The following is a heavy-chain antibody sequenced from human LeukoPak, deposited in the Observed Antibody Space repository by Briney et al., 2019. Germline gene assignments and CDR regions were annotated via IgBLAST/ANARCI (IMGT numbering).Heavy chain of an antibody. Sequence: PGGSLRLSCAASGFTFSSYSMNWVRQAPGKGLEWVSSISSSSSYIYYADSVKGRFTISRDNSKNSLYLQMNSLRTEDTALYYCAKEDYSSSWYALDYWGQGTLVTVSS. CDR2: ISSSSSYI. CDR3: AKEDYSSSWYALDY. J-gene: IGHJ4*02. D-gene: IGHD6-13*01. V-gene: IGHV3-21*04. CDR1: GFTFSSYS.